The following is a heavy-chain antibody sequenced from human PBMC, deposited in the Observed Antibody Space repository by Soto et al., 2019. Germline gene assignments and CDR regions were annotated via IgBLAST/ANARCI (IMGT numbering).Heavy chain of an antibody. V-gene: IGHV3-23*01. CDR1: GFTFSNYA. CDR3: ATRGREYSSSLDY. Sequence: PGGSLRLSCAASGFTFSNYAMSWVRQAPGKGLEWVSGISDSGGSTYYADSVKGRFTISRDNSKNTLYLQMNSLRAEDSAVFYCATRGREYSSSLDYWGQGTLVTVSS. CDR2: ISDSGGST. J-gene: IGHJ4*02. D-gene: IGHD6-6*01.